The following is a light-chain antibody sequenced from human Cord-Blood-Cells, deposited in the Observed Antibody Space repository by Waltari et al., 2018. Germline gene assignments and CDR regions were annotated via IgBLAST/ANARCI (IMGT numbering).Light chain of an antibody. CDR1: QSISSY. CDR3: QQSYSTPFT. Sequence: EIQMTQSPSSLSASVGDRVTITCRASQSISSYLHLYQQKPGKAPKLLIYAASSLQSGVPSRFSGSGSGTDFTLTISSLQPEDFATYYCQQSYSTPFTFGPGTKVDIK. V-gene: IGKV1-39*01. J-gene: IGKJ3*01. CDR2: AAS.